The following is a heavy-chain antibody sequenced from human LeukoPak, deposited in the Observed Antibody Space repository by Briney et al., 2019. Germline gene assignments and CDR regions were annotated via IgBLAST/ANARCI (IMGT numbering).Heavy chain of an antibody. CDR2: IYSGGNT. J-gene: IGHJ4*02. Sequence: GGSLRLSCAASGFTVSSNYMSWVRQAPGKGLEWVSMIYSGGNTFYTDSVKGRFIISRDNSKNTLDLQMNSLRAEDTAVYYCARVHPYSSGWYGGYFDYWGQGTLVTVSS. CDR1: GFTVSSNY. CDR3: ARVHPYSSGWYGGYFDY. D-gene: IGHD6-19*01. V-gene: IGHV3-66*01.